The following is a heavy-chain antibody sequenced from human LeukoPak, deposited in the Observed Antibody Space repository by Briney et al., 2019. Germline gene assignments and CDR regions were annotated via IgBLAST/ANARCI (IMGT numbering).Heavy chain of an antibody. CDR3: ARDLRLGDSSGYYYSAAFDI. CDR2: IYTSGST. D-gene: IGHD3-22*01. J-gene: IGHJ3*02. CDR1: GGSISSGSYY. Sequence: PSETLSLTCTVSGGSISSGSYYWGWIRQPAGKGLEWIGRIYTSGSTNYNPSLKSRVTISVHTSKNQFSLKLSSVTAADTAVYYCARDLRLGDSSGYYYSAAFDIWGQGTMVTVSS. V-gene: IGHV4-61*02.